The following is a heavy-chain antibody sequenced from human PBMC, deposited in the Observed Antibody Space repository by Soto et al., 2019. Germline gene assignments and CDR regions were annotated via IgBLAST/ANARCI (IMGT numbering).Heavy chain of an antibody. J-gene: IGHJ4*02. CDR3: AKDYYSGSPFDY. CDR1: GFTFSNYY. CDR2: ISSREVTV. Sequence: QVQLVESGGGLVKPGGSLRLSCAASGFTFSNYYMTWIRQAPGKGLECLSYISSREVTVYYADSVKGRFTISRDNTKNTLYLQMNSLRAGDTAVYYCAKDYYSGSPFDYWGQGTLVTVSS. D-gene: IGHD1-26*01. V-gene: IGHV3-11*04.